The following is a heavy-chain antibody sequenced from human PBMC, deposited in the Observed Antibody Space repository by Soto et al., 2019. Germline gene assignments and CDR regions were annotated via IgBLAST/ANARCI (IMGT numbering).Heavy chain of an antibody. D-gene: IGHD3-22*01. V-gene: IGHV4-30-4*01. CDR3: ARDLDGLHDDNSGPYPRPG. CDR2: IHSRGCI. Sequence: QVQLQESGPGQVQPSKTLSLTCTVSGGSISSDDYYWSWIRQAPGRGLEWMGYIHSRGCIYYNPSLKSRATMSIDTARNQFSLKVSSVTVADTAVYYCARDLDGLHDDNSGPYPRPGWGQGTLVTVSS. CDR1: GGSISSDDYY. J-gene: IGHJ1*01.